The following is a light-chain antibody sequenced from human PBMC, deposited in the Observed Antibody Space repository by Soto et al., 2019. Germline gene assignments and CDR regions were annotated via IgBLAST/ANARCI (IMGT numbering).Light chain of an antibody. Sequence: GDRVTITCRASQAISNYLAWYQQIPGKVPKLLISAASTLQSEVPSRFSGSGSGTDFTLTISSLQPEDVATYYCQKYTNVPAFGGGTKVEIK. CDR3: QKYTNVPA. V-gene: IGKV1-27*01. J-gene: IGKJ4*01. CDR2: AAS. CDR1: QAISNY.